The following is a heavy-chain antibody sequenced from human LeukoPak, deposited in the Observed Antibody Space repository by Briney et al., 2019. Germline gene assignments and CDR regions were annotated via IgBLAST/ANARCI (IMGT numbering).Heavy chain of an antibody. J-gene: IGHJ6*01. CDR3: ARDDVDTAMVTYYYGMDV. D-gene: IGHD5-18*01. Sequence: RSGGSLRLSCAASGFPFTNYGMSWVRQAPGKGLEWVSSITGSGGSTYYADSVKGRFPISRDNSKNTLYLQMNSLRAEDTAVYYCARDDVDTAMVTYYYGMDVWGKGTTVTVSS. V-gene: IGHV3-23*01. CDR2: ITGSGGST. CDR1: GFPFTNYG.